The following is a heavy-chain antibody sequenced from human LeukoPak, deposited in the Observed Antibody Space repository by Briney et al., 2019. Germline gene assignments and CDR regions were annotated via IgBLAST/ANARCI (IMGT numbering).Heavy chain of an antibody. CDR1: GGSFSGYY. J-gene: IGHJ4*02. V-gene: IGHV4-34*01. D-gene: IGHD6-13*01. CDR2: INHSGST. CDR3: ARGPPGSWHYYFDY. Sequence: SETLSLTCAVYGGSFSGYYWSWIRQPPGKGLEWIGEINHSGSTNYNPSLKSRVTISVDTSKNQFSLRLSSVTAADTAVYYCARGPPGSWHYYFDYWGQGTLVTVSS.